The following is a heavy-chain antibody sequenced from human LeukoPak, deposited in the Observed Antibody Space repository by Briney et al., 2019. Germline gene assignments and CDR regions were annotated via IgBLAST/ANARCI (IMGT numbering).Heavy chain of an antibody. CDR3: ARDIVVVPAAIPSWHYYYGMDV. D-gene: IGHD2-2*01. V-gene: IGHV3-30-3*01. CDR1: GSTFSSYA. CDR2: ISYDGSNK. J-gene: IGHJ6*02. Sequence: GGSLRLSCAASGSTFSSYAMHWVRQAPGKGLEWVAVISYDGSNKYYADSVKGRFTISRDNSKNTLYLQMNSLRAEDTAAYYCARDIVVVPAAIPSWHYYYGMDVWGQGTTVTVSS.